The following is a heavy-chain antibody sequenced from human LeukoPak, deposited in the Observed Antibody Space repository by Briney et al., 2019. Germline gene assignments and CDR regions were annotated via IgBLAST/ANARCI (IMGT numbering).Heavy chain of an antibody. D-gene: IGHD2-8*02. J-gene: IGHJ4*02. Sequence: SETLSLTCTVSGGSISSYYWSWIRQPPGKGLEWIGYIYYSGSTNYNPSLKSRVTISVDTSKNQFSLKLSSVTAADTAVYYCARDAGDYFDYWGRGTLVTVSS. CDR3: ARDAGDYFDY. CDR2: IYYSGST. CDR1: GGSISSYY. V-gene: IGHV4-59*01.